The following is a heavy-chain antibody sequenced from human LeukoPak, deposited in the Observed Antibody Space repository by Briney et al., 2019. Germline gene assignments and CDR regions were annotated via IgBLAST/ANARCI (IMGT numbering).Heavy chain of an antibody. J-gene: IGHJ6*03. CDR1: GAPISSYY. CDR2: LYTGRST. D-gene: IGHD4-23*01. V-gene: IGHV4-4*07. Sequence: PSETLSLTRAVSGAPISSYYWNCIPHPAGKGLAGIGRLYTGRSTNYNPSLKSRVTMSVDTSKNQFSLKLSSVTAADTAVYYCARAFGGNSGRYYYYYMDVWGKGTTVTVPS. CDR3: ARAFGGNSGRYYYYYMDV.